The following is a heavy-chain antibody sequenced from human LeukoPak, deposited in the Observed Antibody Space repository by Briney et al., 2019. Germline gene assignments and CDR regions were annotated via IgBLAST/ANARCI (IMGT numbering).Heavy chain of an antibody. V-gene: IGHV3-23*01. Sequence: PGGSLRLSCAASGFTFSSYAMSWVRQAPGKGLEWVSAVSGSGGSTYYADSVKGRFTISRDNSKNILYLQMNSLRDEDTAVYYCAKDDSRGSGSSGWFDPWGRGTLVIVFS. J-gene: IGHJ5*02. CDR2: VSGSGGST. D-gene: IGHD3-10*01. CDR3: AKDDSRGSGSSGWFDP. CDR1: GFTFSSYA.